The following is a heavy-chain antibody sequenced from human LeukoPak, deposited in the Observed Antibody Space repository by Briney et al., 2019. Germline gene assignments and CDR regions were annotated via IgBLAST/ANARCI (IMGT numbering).Heavy chain of an antibody. Sequence: GGSLRLSCAVSGFIFDDYAMHWVRQAPGKGLEWVSRINSDGSTTTYADSVRGRFIISRDNAKNTLYLQMNSLGAEDTAVYYCARVKVGVWGVFDTWGQGTMVTVSS. CDR3: ARVKVGVWGVFDT. D-gene: IGHD1-26*01. CDR2: INSDGSTT. CDR1: GFIFDDYA. V-gene: IGHV3-74*03. J-gene: IGHJ3*02.